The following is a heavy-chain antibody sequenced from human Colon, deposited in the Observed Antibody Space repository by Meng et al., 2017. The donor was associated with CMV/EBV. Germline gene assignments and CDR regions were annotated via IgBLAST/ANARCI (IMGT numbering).Heavy chain of an antibody. D-gene: IGHD5-24*01. V-gene: IGHV3-23*05. J-gene: IGHJ5*02. CDR1: GFSFSNNA. Sequence: GESLKISCAASGFSFSNNAMSWVRQTPGKGLEWVSTIDSSGAYIADSVKGRFTVSRDNFKNTLDLQMNSLRVEDAATYYCTKLMGNTRVDHWGQGTQVTVSS. CDR2: IDSSGA. CDR3: TKLMGNTRVDH.